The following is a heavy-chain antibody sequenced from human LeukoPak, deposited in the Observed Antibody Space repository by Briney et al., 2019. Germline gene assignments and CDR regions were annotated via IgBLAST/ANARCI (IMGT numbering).Heavy chain of an antibody. Sequence: GGSLRLSCAASGVTFSDYAVSWVRRAPGKGLEWVSDISGRGDSTYYADSVKGRFTISRDKSKNTVYLQMNSLRAEDTAVYYCAILGYCSGGSCYHAIYFDYWGQGTLVTVSS. J-gene: IGHJ4*02. CDR3: AILGYCSGGSCYHAIYFDY. CDR2: ISGRGDST. CDR1: GVTFSDYA. V-gene: IGHV3-23*01. D-gene: IGHD2-15*01.